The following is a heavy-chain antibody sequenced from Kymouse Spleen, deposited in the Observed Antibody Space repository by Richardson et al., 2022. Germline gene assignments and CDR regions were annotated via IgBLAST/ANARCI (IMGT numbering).Heavy chain of an antibody. CDR2: IYYSGST. J-gene: IGHJ5*02. D-gene: IGHD1-7*01. CDR1: GGSISSSSYY. Sequence: QLQLQESGPGLVKPSETLSLTCTVSGGSISSSSYYWGWIRQPPGKGLEWIGSIYYSGSTYYNPSLKSRVTISVDTSKNQFSLKLSSVTAADTAVYYCARHGYPYNWNYDWFDPWGQGTLVTVSS. V-gene: IGHV4-39*01. CDR3: ARHGYPYNWNYDWFDP.